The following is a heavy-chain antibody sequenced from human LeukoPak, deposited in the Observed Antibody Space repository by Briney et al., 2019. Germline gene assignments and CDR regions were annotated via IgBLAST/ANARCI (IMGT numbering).Heavy chain of an antibody. CDR3: ARGLGYCSSTSCYGGLGWFDP. V-gene: IGHV4-30-2*01. D-gene: IGHD2-2*01. CDR1: GGSISSGGYS. J-gene: IGHJ5*02. Sequence: SGTLSLTCAVSGGSISSGGYSWSWIRQPPGKGLEWIGYIYHSGSTYYNPSLKSRVTISVDRSKNQFSLKLSSVTAADTAVYYCARGLGYCSSTSCYGGLGWFDPWGQGTLVTVSS. CDR2: IYHSGST.